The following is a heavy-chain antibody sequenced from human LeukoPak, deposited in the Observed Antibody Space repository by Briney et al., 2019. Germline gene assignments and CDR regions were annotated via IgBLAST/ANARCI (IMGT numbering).Heavy chain of an antibody. J-gene: IGHJ4*02. D-gene: IGHD4-17*01. CDR2: IYYSGTT. CDR3: ARGGDYLFDY. CDR1: GGSISSYY. V-gene: IGHV4-59*01. Sequence: PSETLSLTCTGSGGSISSYYWSWIRQPPGKGLECIGYIYYSGTTNYNPSLKSRVTISVDTSKNQFSLKLRSVTAADTAVYYCARGGDYLFDYWGQGTLVTVSS.